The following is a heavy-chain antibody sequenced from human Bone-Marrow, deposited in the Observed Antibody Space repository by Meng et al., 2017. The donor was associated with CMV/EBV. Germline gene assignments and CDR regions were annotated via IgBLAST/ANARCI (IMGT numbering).Heavy chain of an antibody. CDR3: AVVTRGLYYFDY. Sequence: ASVKVSCKASGYTFTGYYMHWVRQAPGQGLEWMGWINPNSGGTNYAQKFQGRVTMTRDTSISTAYMELSRLRSEDTAVYYCAVVTRGLYYFDYWGQGTLVTVSS. CDR1: GYTFTGYY. V-gene: IGHV1-2*02. CDR2: INPNSGGT. D-gene: IGHD4-23*01. J-gene: IGHJ4*02.